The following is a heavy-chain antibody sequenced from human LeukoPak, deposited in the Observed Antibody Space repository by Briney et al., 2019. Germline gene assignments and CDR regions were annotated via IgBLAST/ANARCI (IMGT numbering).Heavy chain of an antibody. CDR1: GYRFSNYW. J-gene: IGHJ4*02. V-gene: IGHV5-51*01. Sequence: GESLKISCGGSGYRFSNYWIGWVRQLPGKGLEWMGIIYPGDYETRYSPSFQGLVTISVDKSISTAYLQWSSLKASDTAMYYCAIPPGYCGNDCSFDHWGQGTLVTVSS. CDR3: AIPPGYCGNDCSFDH. CDR2: IYPGDYET. D-gene: IGHD2-21*02.